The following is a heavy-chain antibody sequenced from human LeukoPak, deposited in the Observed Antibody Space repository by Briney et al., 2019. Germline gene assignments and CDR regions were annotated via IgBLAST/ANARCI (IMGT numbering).Heavy chain of an antibody. CDR2: ISAYNGNT. V-gene: IGHV1-18*01. CDR3: ARDRAPNYGDYVEQYYYGVDV. CDR1: GYTFTSYG. J-gene: IGHJ6*02. D-gene: IGHD4-17*01. Sequence: ASVKVSCKASGYTFTSYGISWVRQAPGQGLEWMGWISAYNGNTNYAQKLQGRVTMTTDTSTSTAYMELRSLRSDDTAVYYCARDRAPNYGDYVEQYYYGVDVWGQGTTVTVS.